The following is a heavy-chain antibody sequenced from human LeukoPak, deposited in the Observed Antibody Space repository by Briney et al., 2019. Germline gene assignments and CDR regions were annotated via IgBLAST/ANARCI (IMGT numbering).Heavy chain of an antibody. CDR2: IKQDGSEK. Sequence: PGGSLRLSCAASGFTFSSYWMSWARQAPGKGLEWVANIKQDGSEKYYVDSVKGRFTISRDNAKNSLYLQMNSLRAEDTAVYYCARDSTPRCGGGYCLFAFDIWGQGTMVTVSS. J-gene: IGHJ3*02. V-gene: IGHV3-7*01. CDR3: ARDSTPRCGGGYCLFAFDI. CDR1: GFTFSSYW. D-gene: IGHD1-26*01.